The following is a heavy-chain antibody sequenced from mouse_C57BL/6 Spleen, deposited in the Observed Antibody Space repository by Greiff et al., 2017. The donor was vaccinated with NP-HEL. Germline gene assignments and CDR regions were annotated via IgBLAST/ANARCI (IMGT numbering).Heavy chain of an antibody. J-gene: IGHJ4*01. D-gene: IGHD2-3*01. CDR3: ARKGGHFYDGYAMDY. Sequence: QVQLKQSGPELVKPGASVKISCKASGYAFSSSWMNWVKQRPGKGLEWIGRIYPGDGDTNYNGKFKGKATLTADKSSSTAYMQLSSLTSEDSAVYFCARKGGHFYDGYAMDYWGQGTSVTVSS. CDR2: IYPGDGDT. CDR1: GYAFSSSW. V-gene: IGHV1-82*01.